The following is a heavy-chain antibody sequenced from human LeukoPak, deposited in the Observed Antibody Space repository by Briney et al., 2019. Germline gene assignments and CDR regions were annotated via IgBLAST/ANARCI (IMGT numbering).Heavy chain of an antibody. CDR3: ARDHEYCSGGSCYWTNHYYYYYMDV. V-gene: IGHV4-59*12. J-gene: IGHJ6*03. CDR2: IYDSGST. CDR1: GGSISSYY. Sequence: SETLSLTCTVSGGSISSYYWSWIRQPPGKGLEWIGYIYDSGSTNYNPSLKSRVTISVDTSKNQFSLKLSSVTAADTAVYYCARDHEYCSGGSCYWTNHYYYYYMDVWGKGTTVTVSS. D-gene: IGHD2-15*01.